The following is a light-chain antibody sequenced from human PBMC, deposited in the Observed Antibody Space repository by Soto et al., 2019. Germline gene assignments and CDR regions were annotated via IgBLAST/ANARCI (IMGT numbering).Light chain of an antibody. CDR3: TSYGGSNNPYV. CDR1: NSNLGAGYD. CDR2: GNR. V-gene: IGLV1-40*01. Sequence: QSVLTQPPSVSGAPGQRVTISCTGNNSNLGAGYDVHWYQQLPGAAPKLVIFGNRNWPSGVPERFSGSKSGTSASLAITGLQAEDEADYYCTSYGGSNNPYVFGTGTKLTVL. J-gene: IGLJ1*01.